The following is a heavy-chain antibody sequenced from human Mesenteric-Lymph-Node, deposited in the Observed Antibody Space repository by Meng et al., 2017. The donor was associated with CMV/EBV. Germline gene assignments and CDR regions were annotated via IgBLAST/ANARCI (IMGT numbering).Heavy chain of an antibody. V-gene: IGHV3-21*01. D-gene: IGHD2-2*02. CDR3: ASGYCSSTSCYKDRYYYGMDV. CDR2: ISSSSSYI. CDR1: GFTFSSYS. J-gene: IGHJ6*02. Sequence: GESLKISCAASGFTFSSYSMNWVRQAPGKGLEWVSSISSSSSYIYYADSVKGRFTISRDNAKNSLYLQMNSLRAEDTAVYYCASGYCSSTSCYKDRYYYGMDVWGQGTTVTVSS.